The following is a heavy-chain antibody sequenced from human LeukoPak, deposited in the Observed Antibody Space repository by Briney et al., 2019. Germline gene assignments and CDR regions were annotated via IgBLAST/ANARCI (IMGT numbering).Heavy chain of an antibody. V-gene: IGHV4-61*02. D-gene: IGHD3-22*01. Sequence: SETLSLTCTVSGGSISSGSYYWSWIRPPAGKGLEWVGRIYTSGSTNYNPSLKSRVTISVDTSKDQFSLKLSSVTAADTAVYYCARALKNYYDSSGYIDYWGQGTLVTVSS. CDR2: IYTSGST. CDR1: GGSISSGSYY. J-gene: IGHJ4*02. CDR3: ARALKNYYDSSGYIDY.